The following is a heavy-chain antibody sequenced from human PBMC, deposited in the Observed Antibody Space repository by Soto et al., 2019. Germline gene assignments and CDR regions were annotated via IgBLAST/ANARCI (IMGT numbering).Heavy chain of an antibody. CDR1: GFTFKNYD. J-gene: IGHJ4*02. CDR3: AKDRQFRSYYESAGHYNN. CDR2: ISGSVPIT. Sequence: EVQLLESGGGLVQPGGSLRLSCVASGFTFKNYDMRWVRQAPGKGLEWVSGISGSVPITYYADSVRGRFTISRDNSKNTLYLQLNILGAEDTAIYYCAKDRQFRSYYESAGHYNNWGQGTLVTVSS. V-gene: IGHV3-23*01. D-gene: IGHD3-9*01.